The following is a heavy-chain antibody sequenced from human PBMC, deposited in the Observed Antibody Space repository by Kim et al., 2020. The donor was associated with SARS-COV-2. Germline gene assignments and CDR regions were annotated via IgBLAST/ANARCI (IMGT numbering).Heavy chain of an antibody. Sequence: SETLSLTCAVYGGSFSGYYWSWIRQPPGKGLEWIGEINHSGSTNYNPSLKSRVTISVDTSKNQFSLKLSSVTAADTAVYYCARGFRTARRFDYWGQGTLVTVSS. CDR2: INHSGST. J-gene: IGHJ4*02. V-gene: IGHV4-34*01. CDR1: GGSFSGYY. D-gene: IGHD6-6*01. CDR3: ARGFRTARRFDY.